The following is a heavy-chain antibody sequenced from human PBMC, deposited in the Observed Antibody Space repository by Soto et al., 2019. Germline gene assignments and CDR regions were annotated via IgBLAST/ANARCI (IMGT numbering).Heavy chain of an antibody. J-gene: IGHJ5*02. D-gene: IGHD6-19*01. CDR3: ARGVGGSGLNWFDP. Sequence: QVQLQESGPGLVKPSETLSLTCTFSGSSIIGYYWTWIRQSPERGLEWIGHIHYSGSANYNPSLNSRLAMSVDRSKRQFSMKLASVTAADTAVYYCARGVGGSGLNWFDPWGQGTLVTVSS. CDR2: IHYSGSA. V-gene: IGHV4-59*12. CDR1: GSSIIGYY.